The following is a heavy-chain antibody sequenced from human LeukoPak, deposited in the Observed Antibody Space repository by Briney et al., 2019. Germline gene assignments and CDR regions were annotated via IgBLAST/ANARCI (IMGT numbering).Heavy chain of an antibody. V-gene: IGHV3-7*01. CDR1: GFTFSSYS. CDR3: ARFLTGYYNRYYYYGMDV. CDR2: IKQDGSEK. J-gene: IGHJ6*02. D-gene: IGHD3-9*01. Sequence: GGSLRLSCAASGFTFSSYSMNWVRQAPGKGLEWVANIKQDGSEKYYVDSVKGRFTISRDNAKNSLYLQMNSLRAEDTAVYYCARFLTGYYNRYYYYGMDVWGQGTTVTVSS.